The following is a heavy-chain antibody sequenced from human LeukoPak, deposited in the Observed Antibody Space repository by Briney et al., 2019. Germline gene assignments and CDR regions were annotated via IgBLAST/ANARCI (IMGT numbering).Heavy chain of an antibody. J-gene: IGHJ4*02. CDR2: ISSSSSTI. CDR1: GFTFSSYS. D-gene: IGHD3-10*01. Sequence: GGSLRLSCAASGFTFSSYSMNWVRQAPGKGLEWVSYISSSSSTIYYADSVKGRFTISRDNAKNSLYLQMNSLRAEDTAVYYCARDRRYYYGSGVDYWGQGTLVTVSS. V-gene: IGHV3-48*01. CDR3: ARDRRYYYGSGVDY.